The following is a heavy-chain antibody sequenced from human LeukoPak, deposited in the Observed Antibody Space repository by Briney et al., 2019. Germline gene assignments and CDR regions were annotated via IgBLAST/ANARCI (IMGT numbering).Heavy chain of an antibody. D-gene: IGHD6-13*01. CDR1: GGSISTNNW. CDR2: IYYSGST. J-gene: IGHJ5*02. Sequence: PSETLSLTCIVSGGSISTNNWWSWVRQPPGKGLEWIGSIYYSGSTYYNPSLKSRVTISVDTSKNQFSLKLSSVTAADTAVYYCARDSALIAAAGTSNWFDPWGQGTLVTVSS. CDR3: ARDSALIAAAGTSNWFDP. V-gene: IGHV4-4*02.